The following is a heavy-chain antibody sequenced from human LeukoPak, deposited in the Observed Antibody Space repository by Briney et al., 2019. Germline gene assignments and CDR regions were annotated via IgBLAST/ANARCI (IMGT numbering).Heavy chain of an antibody. V-gene: IGHV1-69*05. CDR1: GGTFSSYA. CDR3: ARDSGLLWFEEFVDY. J-gene: IGHJ4*02. CDR2: IIPIFGTA. Sequence: SVKVSCKASGGTFSSYAISWVRQAPGQGLEWMGRIIPIFGTANYAQKFQGRVTITTDESTSTAYMELSSLRSEDTAVYYCARDSGLLWFEEFVDYWGQGTLVTVSS. D-gene: IGHD3-10*01.